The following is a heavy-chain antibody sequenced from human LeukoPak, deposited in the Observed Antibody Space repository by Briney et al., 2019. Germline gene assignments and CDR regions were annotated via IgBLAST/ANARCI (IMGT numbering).Heavy chain of an antibody. CDR2: ISSRSRYI. J-gene: IGHJ4*02. V-gene: IGHV3-21*01. CDR3: AKEGTARISTWYDN. Sequence: GGSRRLSCAAAGFTFSSYSGNWVRQAPGKGRGGVSSISSRSRYIYYAYSVKGRFTSSRDNSRNTLFLQMDSLRPEDTAVYYCAKEGTARISTWYDNWGQGTLVTVSS. CDR1: GFTFSSYS. D-gene: IGHD6-13*01.